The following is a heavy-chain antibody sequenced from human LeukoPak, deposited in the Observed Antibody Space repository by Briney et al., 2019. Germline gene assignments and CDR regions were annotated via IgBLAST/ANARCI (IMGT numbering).Heavy chain of an antibody. Sequence: GAPVKVSCKASGYTFTGYYMHWVRQAPGQGLEWMGWINPNSGGTNYAQKFQGRVTMTRDTSISTAYMELSRLRSDDTAVYYCARPNSGYSSSWSRDFDYWGQGTLVTVSS. D-gene: IGHD6-13*01. J-gene: IGHJ4*02. CDR2: INPNSGGT. V-gene: IGHV1-2*02. CDR1: GYTFTGYY. CDR3: ARPNSGYSSSWSRDFDY.